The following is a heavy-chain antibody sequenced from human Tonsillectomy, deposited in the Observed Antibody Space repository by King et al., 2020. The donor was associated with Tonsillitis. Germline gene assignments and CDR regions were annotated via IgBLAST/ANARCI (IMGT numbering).Heavy chain of an antibody. Sequence: QLQESGPGVVKPSETLSLTCTVSGGSISRSEHYWAWIRQPPGKGLEWIGDMYNSGTIFYNPSLRSRITISGGTSENRFSLKLRSVTAADTAVYFCARYVSGSFDYWGQGALVTVSS. CDR3: ARYVSGSFDY. J-gene: IGHJ4*02. CDR2: MYNSGTI. D-gene: IGHD1-26*01. V-gene: IGHV4-39*01. CDR1: GGSISRSEHY.